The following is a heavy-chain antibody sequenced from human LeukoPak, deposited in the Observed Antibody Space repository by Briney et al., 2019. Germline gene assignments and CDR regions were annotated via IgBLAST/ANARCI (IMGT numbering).Heavy chain of an antibody. V-gene: IGHV3-23*01. CDR2: ISDRGGST. CDR1: GFTFSNYA. D-gene: IGHD3-10*01. Sequence: GGSLRLSCAASGFTFSNYAISWVRQAPGKGLEWVSSISDRGGSTYYADSVKGRFTISRDNSKNTLYLQMNSLRAEDTAVYYCEIISYDYWGEGTLVTVS. J-gene: IGHJ4*02. CDR3: EIISYDY.